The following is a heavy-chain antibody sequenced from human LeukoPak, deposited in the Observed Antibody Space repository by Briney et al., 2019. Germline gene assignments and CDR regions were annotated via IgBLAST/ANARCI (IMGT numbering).Heavy chain of an antibody. J-gene: IGHJ4*02. Sequence: PGGSLRLSCVASGFTFSSYAMSWVRQAPGKGLEWVSAISGSGGSTYYADSVKGRFTISRDNSKNTLYLQMNSLRAEDTAVYYCAKYRRPYGSGSYYNYWGQGTLVTVSS. CDR3: AKYRRPYGSGSYYNY. V-gene: IGHV3-23*01. CDR2: ISGSGGST. CDR1: GFTFSSYA. D-gene: IGHD3-10*01.